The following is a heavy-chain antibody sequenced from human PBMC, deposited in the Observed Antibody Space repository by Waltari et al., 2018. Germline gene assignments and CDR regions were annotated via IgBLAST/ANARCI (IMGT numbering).Heavy chain of an antibody. CDR2: ISIDEIIV. D-gene: IGHD7-27*01. CDR1: GLKFSHSW. CDR3: VTTWVSGFY. Sequence: EVQLVESGGGLVQPGGSLRLSCEAYGLKFSHSWMYWVRQSPGKGLVWVSLISIDEIIVNYTHSVKRLFTISRYNANSTLFLQMNSLRVDDTALYYCVTTWVSGFYWLQVTLVTVSS. J-gene: IGHJ4*02. V-gene: IGHV3-74*01.